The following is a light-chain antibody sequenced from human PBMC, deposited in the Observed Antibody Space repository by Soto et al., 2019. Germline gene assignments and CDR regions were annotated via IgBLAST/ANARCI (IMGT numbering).Light chain of an antibody. Sequence: QSVLTQPRSVSGSPGQSVTISCTGTSSDVGGYNYVSWYQQHPGKAPKLMIYDVSKRPSGVPDRFSGSKSGNTASLTISGLQAEDEADYYCCSHAGSYTTHYVFGTGTKVTVL. J-gene: IGLJ1*01. V-gene: IGLV2-11*01. CDR2: DVS. CDR3: CSHAGSYTTHYV. CDR1: SSDVGGYNY.